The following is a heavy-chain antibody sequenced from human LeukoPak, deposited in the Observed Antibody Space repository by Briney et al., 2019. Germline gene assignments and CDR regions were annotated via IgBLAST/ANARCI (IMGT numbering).Heavy chain of an antibody. V-gene: IGHV3-21*01. CDR1: GFIFSGYD. D-gene: IGHD6-6*01. CDR3: ARDLSSSSTAYFHH. Sequence: GGSLRLSCAASGFIFSGYDMYGVRQAPGKGLEWVSSISGGSRYIYYADSVKGRFTISRDDAKNSLFLQMNSLRAEDTAVYYCARDLSSSSTAYFHHWGQGTLVTVSS. J-gene: IGHJ1*01. CDR2: ISGGSRYI.